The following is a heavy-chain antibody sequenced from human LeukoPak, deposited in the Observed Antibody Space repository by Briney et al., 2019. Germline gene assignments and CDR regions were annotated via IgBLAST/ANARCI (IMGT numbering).Heavy chain of an antibody. J-gene: IGHJ4*02. CDR2: IYTSAST. D-gene: IGHD6-19*01. V-gene: IGHV4-59*10. Sequence: SETLSRTCTGYGFTISSYYWSWIRQPAGKGLEWIGRIYTSASTNQNPSLKSRVTMSVATSKNQFSLKLSSATAADTAVYSCARVEGSGWYRYFDYWGQGTLVTVSS. CDR1: GFTISSYY. CDR3: ARVEGSGWYRYFDY.